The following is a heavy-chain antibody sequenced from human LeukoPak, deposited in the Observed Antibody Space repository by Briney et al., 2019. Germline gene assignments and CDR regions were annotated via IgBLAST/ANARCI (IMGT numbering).Heavy chain of an antibody. J-gene: IGHJ4*02. CDR2: ISYDGSNK. V-gene: IGHV3-30*04. Sequence: GGSLRLSCAASGFTFSSYAMHWVRQAPGKGLEWVAVISYDGSNKYYADSVKGRFTISRDNSKNTLYLQMNSLRAEDTAVYYCARDPDSSCSGYFDYWGQGTLVTVSS. CDR3: ARDPDSSCSGYFDY. CDR1: GFTFSSYA. D-gene: IGHD6-19*01.